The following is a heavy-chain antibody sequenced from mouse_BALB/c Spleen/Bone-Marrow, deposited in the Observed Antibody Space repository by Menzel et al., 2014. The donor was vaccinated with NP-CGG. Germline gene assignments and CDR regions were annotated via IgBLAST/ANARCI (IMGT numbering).Heavy chain of an antibody. CDR3: GRHGITRRIDY. J-gene: IGHJ2*01. V-gene: IGHV5-9-1*01. D-gene: IGHD2-4*01. CDR1: GFTFSSYA. Sequence: DVMLVESGGGLVGPGGSLKLSCAASGFTFSSYAMSLVRPTPEKRLEWVATIRRGGSYTYYPDSDKGRFTIPRDSAKNTLCLQMRSRRSEDTATYYCGRHGITRRIDYWGQGITRTVSS. CDR2: IRRGGSYT.